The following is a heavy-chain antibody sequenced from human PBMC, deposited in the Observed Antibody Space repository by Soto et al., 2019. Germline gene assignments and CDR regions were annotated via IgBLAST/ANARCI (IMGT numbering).Heavy chain of an antibody. V-gene: IGHV3-7*05. Sequence: EVQLVESGGGLVQPGGSLRLSCAASGFTFSSNWMGWVRQAPGKRLEWVANIKEDASEKHYVDSVRGRFTISSDNAKNVVYLQMNGLRAEDTAVDHCARGRFFTGMDVWGQGTTITVSS. CDR2: IKEDASEK. CDR1: GFTFSSNW. CDR3: ARGRFFTGMDV. D-gene: IGHD3-3*01. J-gene: IGHJ6*02.